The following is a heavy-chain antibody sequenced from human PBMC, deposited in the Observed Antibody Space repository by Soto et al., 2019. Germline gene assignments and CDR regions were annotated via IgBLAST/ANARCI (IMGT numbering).Heavy chain of an antibody. J-gene: IGHJ6*02. CDR1: GYTFTSYA. D-gene: IGHD6-19*01. Sequence: QVQLVQSGAEEKKPGASVKVSCKASGYTFTSYAMHWVRQAPGQRLEWMGWINACNGNTKYSQKFQGRVTITRDTSASTAYMELSSLRSEDTGVYYGARGTGSGMDVWGQGTTVTVSS. V-gene: IGHV1-3*05. CDR2: INACNGNT. CDR3: ARGTGSGMDV.